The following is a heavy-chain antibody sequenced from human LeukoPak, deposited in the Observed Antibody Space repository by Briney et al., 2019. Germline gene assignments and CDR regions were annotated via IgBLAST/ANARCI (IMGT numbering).Heavy chain of an antibody. CDR1: GFTFSSYS. CDR2: ISSSSSYI. Sequence: GGSLRLSCAASGFTFSSYSMNWVRQAPGKGLEWVSSISSSSSYIYYADSVKGRFTISRDNSKNTLYLQMNSLRAEDTAVYYCTKDGVLLWFGESFNWSDPWGQGTLVTVSS. V-gene: IGHV3-21*04. J-gene: IGHJ5*02. D-gene: IGHD3-10*01. CDR3: TKDGVLLWFGESFNWSDP.